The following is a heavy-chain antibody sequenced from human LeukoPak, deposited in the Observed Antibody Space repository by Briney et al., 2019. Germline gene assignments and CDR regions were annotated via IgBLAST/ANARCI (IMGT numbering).Heavy chain of an antibody. J-gene: IGHJ4*02. CDR2: IYYSGST. Sequence: ASETLSLTCTVSGGSISSSSYYWGWIRQPPGKGLEWIGSIYYSGSTYYNPSLKSRVTISVDTSKNQFSLKLSSVTAADTAVYYCASSIAADGLFRPYYFDYWGQGTLVTVSS. V-gene: IGHV4-39*01. D-gene: IGHD6-13*01. CDR1: GGSISSSSYY. CDR3: ASSIAADGLFRPYYFDY.